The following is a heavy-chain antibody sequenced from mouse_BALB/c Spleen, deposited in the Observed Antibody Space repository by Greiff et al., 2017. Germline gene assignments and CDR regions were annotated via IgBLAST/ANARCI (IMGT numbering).Heavy chain of an antibody. V-gene: IGHV1-12*01. CDR1: GYTFTSYN. CDR3: AREEGDAMDY. Sequence: LQQPGAELVKPGASVKMSCKASGYTFTSYNMHWVKQTPGQGLEWIGAIYPGNGDTSYNQKFKGKATLTADKSSSTAYMQLSSLTSEDSAVYYCAREEGDAMDYWGQGTSVTVSS. J-gene: IGHJ4*01. CDR2: IYPGNGDT.